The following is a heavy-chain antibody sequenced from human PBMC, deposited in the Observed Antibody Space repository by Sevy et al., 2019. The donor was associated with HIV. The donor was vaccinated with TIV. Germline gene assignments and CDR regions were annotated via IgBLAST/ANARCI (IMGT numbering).Heavy chain of an antibody. V-gene: IGHV1-3*01. Sequence: ASVKVSCKASGFTFTYYTVHRVRQAPGQGLEWMGWINPGNGNTRYSQKFQGRVTITTDTSATTTYMALSSLRPEDTAVYYCAPSPGGTKHFNPWGQGTRVTVSS. J-gene: IGHJ5*02. CDR3: APSPGGTKHFNP. D-gene: IGHD2-15*01. CDR1: GFTFTYYT. CDR2: INPGNGNT.